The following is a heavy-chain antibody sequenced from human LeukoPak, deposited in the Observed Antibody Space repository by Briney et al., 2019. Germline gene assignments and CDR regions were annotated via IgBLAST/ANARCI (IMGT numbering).Heavy chain of an antibody. CDR1: GGSISSGGYY. J-gene: IGHJ5*02. V-gene: IGHV4-31*03. CDR3: AREMRYQLLYGYNWFDP. Sequence: SETLSLTCTVSGGSISSGGYYWSWIRQHPGKGLEWIGYIYYSGSTYYNPSLKSRVTISVDTSKNQFSLKLSSVTAADTAVYYCAREMRYQLLYGYNWFDPWGQGTLVTVSS. CDR2: IYYSGST. D-gene: IGHD2-2*02.